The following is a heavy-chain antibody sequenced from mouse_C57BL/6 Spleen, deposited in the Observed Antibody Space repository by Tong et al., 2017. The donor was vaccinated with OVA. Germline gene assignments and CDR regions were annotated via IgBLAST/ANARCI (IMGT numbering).Heavy chain of an antibody. J-gene: IGHJ4*01. CDR1: GFTFNTYA. D-gene: IGHD2-3*01. Sequence: EVQLQESGGGLVQPKGSLKLSCAASGFTFNTYAMHWVRQAPGKGLEWVARIRSKSNNYATYYADSVKDRFTISRDDSQSMLYLQMNNLKTEDTAMYYCVRDGWLLYAMDYWGQGTSVTVSS. CDR3: VRDGWLLYAMDY. CDR2: IRSKSNNYAT. V-gene: IGHV10-3*01.